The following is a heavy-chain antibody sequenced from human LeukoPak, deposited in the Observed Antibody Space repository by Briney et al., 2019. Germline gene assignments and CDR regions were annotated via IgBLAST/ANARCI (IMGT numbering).Heavy chain of an antibody. V-gene: IGHV3-23*01. Sequence: PGRSLRLSCAASGFTFSSYAMSWVRQAPGKGLEWVSAISGSGGSTYYADSVKGRFTISRDNSKNTLYLQMNSLRAEDTAVYYCAKTGKWLQLGWFDPWGQGTLVTVSS. CDR1: GFTFSSYA. CDR2: ISGSGGST. J-gene: IGHJ5*02. D-gene: IGHD5-24*01. CDR3: AKTGKWLQLGWFDP.